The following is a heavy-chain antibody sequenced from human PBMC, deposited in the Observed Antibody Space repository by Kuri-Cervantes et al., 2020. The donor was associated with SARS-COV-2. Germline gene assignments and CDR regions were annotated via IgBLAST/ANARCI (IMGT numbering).Heavy chain of an antibody. Sequence: GGSLRLSCKGSGYSFTSYWIGWVRQMPGKGLEWMGIIYPGDSDTRYSPSFQGQVTISADKSISTAYLQWSSLKASDTAMYYCARLIAAQNWFDPWGQGTLVTVSS. CDR2: IYPGDSDT. D-gene: IGHD6-6*01. CDR1: GYSFTSYW. V-gene: IGHV5-51*01. CDR3: ARLIAAQNWFDP. J-gene: IGHJ5*02.